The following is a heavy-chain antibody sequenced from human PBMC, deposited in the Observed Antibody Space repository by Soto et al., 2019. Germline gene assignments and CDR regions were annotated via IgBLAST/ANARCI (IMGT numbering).Heavy chain of an antibody. Sequence: GGSMRLACAASGVTFSSSGMPWVRKAPGKGLEWVAVIWYDGSNKYYADSVKGRFTISRDNSKNTLYLQMNSLRAEDTAVYYCARYSSGWYDGADAFDIWGQGTMVTVSS. CDR3: ARYSSGWYDGADAFDI. J-gene: IGHJ3*02. CDR2: IWYDGSNK. D-gene: IGHD6-19*01. CDR1: GVTFSSSG. V-gene: IGHV3-33*01.